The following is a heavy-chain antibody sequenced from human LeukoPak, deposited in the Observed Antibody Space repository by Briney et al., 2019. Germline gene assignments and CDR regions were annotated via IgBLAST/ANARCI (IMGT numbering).Heavy chain of an antibody. D-gene: IGHD2-2*01. CDR2: ISSSGSTI. V-gene: IGHV3-48*03. J-gene: IGHJ4*02. Sequence: GGSLRLSCAASGFTFSSYEMNWVRQAPGKGLEWVSYISSSGSTIYYADSVEGRFTISRDNAKNSLYLQMNSLRAEDTAVYYCARGRGYCSSTSCYETLDYWGQGTLVTVSS. CDR1: GFTFSSYE. CDR3: ARGRGYCSSTSCYETLDY.